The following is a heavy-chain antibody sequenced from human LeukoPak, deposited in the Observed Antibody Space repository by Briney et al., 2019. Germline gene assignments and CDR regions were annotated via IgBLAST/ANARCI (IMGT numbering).Heavy chain of an antibody. CDR2: IYPGDSDT. CDR1: GYSFTSYW. J-gene: IGHJ6*02. Sequence: GESLQISCQGSGYSFTSYWIGWVRQMPGKGLEWMGIIYPGDSDTRYSPSFQGQVTISADKSISTAYLQWSSLKASDTAMYYCARRARYCSGGSCLDGMDVWGQGITVTVSS. D-gene: IGHD2-15*01. CDR3: ARRARYCSGGSCLDGMDV. V-gene: IGHV5-51*01.